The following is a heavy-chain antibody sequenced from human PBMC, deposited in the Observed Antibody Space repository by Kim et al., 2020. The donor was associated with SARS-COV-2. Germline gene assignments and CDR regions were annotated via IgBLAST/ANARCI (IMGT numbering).Heavy chain of an antibody. CDR2: INHSGST. V-gene: IGHV4-34*01. CDR3: ARRNAAAGSPNDY. D-gene: IGHD6-13*01. J-gene: IGHJ4*02. Sequence: SETLSLTCAVYGGSFSGYYWSWIRQPPGKGLEWIGEINHSGSTNYNPSLKSRVTISVDTSKNQFSLKLSSVTAADTAVYYCARRNAAAGSPNDYWGQGTLVTVSS. CDR1: GGSFSGYY.